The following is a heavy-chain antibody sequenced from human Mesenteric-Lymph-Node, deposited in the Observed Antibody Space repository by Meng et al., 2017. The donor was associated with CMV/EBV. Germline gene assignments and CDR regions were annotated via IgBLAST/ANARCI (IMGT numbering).Heavy chain of an antibody. D-gene: IGHD2-21*01. J-gene: IGHJ6*02. CDR3: ARALAYCGSDCYSKYFYYGMDV. CDR2: ISSSGSTI. CDR1: GFTFSSYE. Sequence: GESLKISCAASGFTFSSYEMNWVRQAPGKGLEWVSYISSSGSTIYYADSVKGRFTISRDNAENSLYLQMNSLRVEDTAVYYCARALAYCGSDCYSKYFYYGMDVWGQGTTVTVSS. V-gene: IGHV3-48*03.